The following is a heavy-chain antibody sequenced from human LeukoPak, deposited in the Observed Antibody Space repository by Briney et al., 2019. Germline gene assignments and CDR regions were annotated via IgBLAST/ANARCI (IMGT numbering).Heavy chain of an antibody. CDR3: VGRAPGYSSGWLDY. J-gene: IGHJ4*02. CDR1: GFTFSTYA. D-gene: IGHD6-19*01. V-gene: IGHV3-64*01. CDR2: ISSSGGST. Sequence: QPGGSLTLSCAASGFTFSTYAMHWVRQAPGKGLEYVSAISSSGGSTFYANSVKGRFTISRDNFKNTLYLQMGSLRAEDMALYYCVGRAPGYSSGWLDYWGQGTLVTVSS.